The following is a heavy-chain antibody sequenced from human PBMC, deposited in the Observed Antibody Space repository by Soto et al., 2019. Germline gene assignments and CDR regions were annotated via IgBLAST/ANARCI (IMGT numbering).Heavy chain of an antibody. CDR2: INPSGSTT. CDR1: GYTFISSY. V-gene: IGHV1-46*03. D-gene: IGHD1-1*01. CDR3: ATERGTRYNWNLRFDY. Sequence: QVQLVQSGAEVKKPGASMKVSCEASGYTFISSYIHWVRQAPGQGLEWMGIINPSGSTTNHAQKFQGRVTMTRDTSTGTVYMELRSLRSEDTAMYYCATERGTRYNWNLRFDYWGQGTLVTVSS. J-gene: IGHJ4*02.